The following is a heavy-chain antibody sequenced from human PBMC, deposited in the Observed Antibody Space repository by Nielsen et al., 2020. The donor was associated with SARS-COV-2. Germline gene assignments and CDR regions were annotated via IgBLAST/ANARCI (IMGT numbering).Heavy chain of an antibody. J-gene: IGHJ6*02. CDR3: ARDRSKRLRYNWNYEYYGMDV. CDR2: IIPIFGTA. CDR1: GGTFSSYD. Sequence: SVKVSCKASGGTFSSYDISWVRQAPGQGLEWMGGIIPIFGTAKYAQKFQGRVTMTRDTSTSTVYMELSSLRSEDTAVYYCARDRSKRLRYNWNYEYYGMDVWGQGTTVTVSS. D-gene: IGHD1-20*01. V-gene: IGHV1-69*05.